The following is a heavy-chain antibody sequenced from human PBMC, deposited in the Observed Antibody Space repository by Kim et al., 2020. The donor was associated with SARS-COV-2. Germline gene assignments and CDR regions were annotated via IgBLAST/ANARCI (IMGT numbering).Heavy chain of an antibody. D-gene: IGHD2-2*01. V-gene: IGHV4-34*01. Sequence: SETLSLTCAVYGGSLRGYYWSWIRQRQGTGLERIGKIHVSGNINSNPSLYSRVTLSIDTSKNQFSLRLTSVTAADTAFYSCTRGRAGVVPATILGIGPHYDYFIMAVWGGGAPVTVSS. CDR2: IHVSGNI. CDR3: TRGRAGVVPATILGIGPHYDYFIMAV. J-gene: IGHJ6*04. CDR1: GGSLRGYY.